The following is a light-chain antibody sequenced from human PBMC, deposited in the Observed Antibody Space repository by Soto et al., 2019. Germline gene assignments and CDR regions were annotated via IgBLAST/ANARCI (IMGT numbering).Light chain of an antibody. CDR3: CSYAGSYTLV. V-gene: IGLV2-11*01. Sequence: QFALSQPPSVSGYPGQWITISGTGTSSHVGVYNYVYCYQQHPGKPAKLMLDDVGKRPSGVPDRFSGSKPGHTASLTXAGLQAEDEADYYCCSYAGSYTLVFGAGTKVTVL. CDR2: DVG. CDR1: SSHVGVYNY. J-gene: IGLJ3*02.